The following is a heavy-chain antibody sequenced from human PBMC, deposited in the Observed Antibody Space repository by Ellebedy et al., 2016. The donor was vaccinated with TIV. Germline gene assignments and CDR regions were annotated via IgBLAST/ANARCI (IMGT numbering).Heavy chain of an antibody. CDR2: TGSDP. D-gene: IGHD2-8*01. V-gene: IGHV3-23*01. CDR1: GFTFSDYA. CDR3: AKDRVNRNGVYDAFDI. Sequence: GESLKISXAASGFTFSDYAMSWVRQAPGKGLEWVSSTGSDPHYAESVKGRFTISRDDSKSTFYLHMNSLRVEDTAVYYCAKDRVNRNGVYDAFDIWGQGTAVTISS. J-gene: IGHJ3*02.